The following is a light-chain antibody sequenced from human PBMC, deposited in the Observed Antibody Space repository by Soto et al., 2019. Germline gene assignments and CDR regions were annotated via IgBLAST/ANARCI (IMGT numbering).Light chain of an antibody. J-gene: IGLJ1*01. CDR1: SSDVGGYNY. CDR2: DVS. CDR3: SSYTSSSTGV. V-gene: IGLV2-14*01. Sequence: QAASGSGAPRQASSISCNGTSSDVGGYNYVSWYQQHPGKAPKLMIYDVSNRPSGVSNRFSGSKSGNTASLTISGLQAEDEADYYCSSYTSSSTGVFGTGTKVTVL.